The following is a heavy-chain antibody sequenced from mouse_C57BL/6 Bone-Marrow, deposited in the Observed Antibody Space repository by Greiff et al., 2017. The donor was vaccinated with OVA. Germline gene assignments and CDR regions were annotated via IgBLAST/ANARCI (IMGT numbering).Heavy chain of an antibody. D-gene: IGHD1-1*01. V-gene: IGHV2-6-2*01. CDR1: GFSLTSYG. CDR2: IWSDGST. CDR3: ARQHYYGSSPYAMDY. Sequence: VVAPSQSLSITCTVSGFSLTSYGVHWVRQPPGKGLEWLVVIWSDGSTTYNSALKSRLSISKDNSKSQVFLKMNSLQTDDTAMYYCARQHYYGSSPYAMDYWGQGTSVTVSS. J-gene: IGHJ4*01.